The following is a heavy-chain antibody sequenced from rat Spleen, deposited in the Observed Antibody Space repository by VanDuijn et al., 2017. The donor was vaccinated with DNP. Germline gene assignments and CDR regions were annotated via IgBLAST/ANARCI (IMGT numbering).Heavy chain of an antibody. CDR2: VNSAGTT. J-gene: IGHJ4*01. CDR3: ARVNNNLYYGLDA. V-gene: IGHV3-3*01. D-gene: IGHD1-10*01. CDR1: GYSITSCCR. Sequence: EVQLQESGPGLVEPSQSLSLTCSVTGYSITSCCRWTWIRKFPGHKLEWMGSVNSAGTTNYNPSLKSRISITRDTSKNQLFLQLNSVTAEDTATYYCARVNNNLYYGLDAWGQGTSVTVSS.